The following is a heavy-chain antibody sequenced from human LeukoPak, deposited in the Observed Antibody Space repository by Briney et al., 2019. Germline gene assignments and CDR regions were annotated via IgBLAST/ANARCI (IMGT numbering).Heavy chain of an antibody. D-gene: IGHD3-10*01. CDR3: ARGSGSVNTEYY. V-gene: IGHV3-53*01. Sequence: GGSLRLSCAASGFILSSNYMSWVRPAPGKGLEWVSVIYSGGNTYYADSVRGRFTVSRDNSKNTLYLQMNSLRAEDTAVYYCARGSGSVNTEYYWGQGTLVTVSS. J-gene: IGHJ4*02. CDR2: IYSGGNT. CDR1: GFILSSNY.